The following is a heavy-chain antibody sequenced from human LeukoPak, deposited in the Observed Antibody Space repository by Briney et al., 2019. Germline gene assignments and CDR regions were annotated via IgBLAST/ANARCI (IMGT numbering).Heavy chain of an antibody. CDR1: GGSISSYY. J-gene: IGHJ4*02. D-gene: IGHD6-13*01. CDR3: ARVGVAAADYYYFDY. Sequence: SSETLSLTCTVSGGSISSYYWSWIRQPPGKGLEWIGYIYYSGSTNYNPSLKSRVTISVDRSKNQFSLKLSSVTAADTAVYYCARVGVAAADYYYFDYWGQGTLVTVSS. CDR2: IYYSGST. V-gene: IGHV4-59*12.